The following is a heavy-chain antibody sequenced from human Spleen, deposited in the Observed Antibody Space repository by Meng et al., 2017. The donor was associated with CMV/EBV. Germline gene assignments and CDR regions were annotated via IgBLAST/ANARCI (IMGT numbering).Heavy chain of an antibody. CDR3: ARGPRITFGGVIIWSLED. J-gene: IGHJ4*02. CDR1: SFSSCS. Sequence: SFSSCSIMWGRQAPGQGLEWMGGITPVFDTPDYAQKFRDRVTITTDDSATTAYMEMSSLEFEDTAVYFCARGPRITFGGVIIWSLEDWGQGTLVT. D-gene: IGHD3-16*02. V-gene: IGHV1-69*05. CDR2: ITPVFDTP.